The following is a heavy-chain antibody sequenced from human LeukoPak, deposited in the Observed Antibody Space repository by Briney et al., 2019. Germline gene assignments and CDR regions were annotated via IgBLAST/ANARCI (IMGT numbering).Heavy chain of an antibody. V-gene: IGHV3-9*01. J-gene: IGHJ3*02. Sequence: PGGSLRLSCAAAGFTFDDYAMHWVRQAPGKGLEWVSGVSWNSGSIGYADSVKGRFTISRDNAKNSLYLQMNSLRAEDTALYYCAKDMASGGSIGRYLGAFDIWGQGTMVTVS. CDR1: GFTFDDYA. CDR2: VSWNSGSI. CDR3: AKDMASGGSIGRYLGAFDI. D-gene: IGHD3-16*01.